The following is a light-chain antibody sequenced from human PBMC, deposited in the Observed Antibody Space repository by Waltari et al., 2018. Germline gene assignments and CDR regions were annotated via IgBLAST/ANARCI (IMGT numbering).Light chain of an antibody. CDR2: VGTGGIVG. Sequence: QPVLTQPPSASASLGASVTLTCTLSSDYSNYNVDWSQQRPGKGPRFVMRVGTGGIVGSKGDGIPDRFSVLGSGLNRYLTIKNIQEEDESDYHCGADHGTGSNFVYVFGTGTKVTVL. J-gene: IGLJ1*01. CDR3: GADHGTGSNFVYV. V-gene: IGLV9-49*01. CDR1: SDYSNYN.